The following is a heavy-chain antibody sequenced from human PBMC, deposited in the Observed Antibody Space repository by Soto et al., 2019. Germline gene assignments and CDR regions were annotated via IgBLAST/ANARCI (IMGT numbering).Heavy chain of an antibody. CDR1: GGSISSYY. V-gene: IGHV4-59*01. Sequence: SETLSLTCTVSGGSISSYYWSWIRQPPGKGLEWIGYIYYSGSTNYNPSLKSRVTISVDTSKNQFSLKLSSVTAADAAVYYCARDHDTAMGQNYFDYWGQGTLVTVSS. D-gene: IGHD5-18*01. J-gene: IGHJ4*02. CDR2: IYYSGST. CDR3: ARDHDTAMGQNYFDY.